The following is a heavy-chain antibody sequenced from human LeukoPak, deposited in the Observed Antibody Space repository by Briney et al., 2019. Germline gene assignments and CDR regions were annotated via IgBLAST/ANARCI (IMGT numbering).Heavy chain of an antibody. D-gene: IGHD5-12*01. CDR3: ARGLEGGLHKPDQLYSDYRRTQPGRNDAFDI. CDR1: GYSINSGYY. J-gene: IGHJ3*02. CDR2: IYHSGST. Sequence: PSETLSLTCTVSGYSINSGYYWGWIRQPPGKGLEWIGSIYHSGSTYYNPSLKSRVTKSVDTSKNQFSLKLSSVTAADTAVYYCARGLEGGLHKPDQLYSDYRRTQPGRNDAFDIWGQGTMVSVSS. V-gene: IGHV4-38-2*02.